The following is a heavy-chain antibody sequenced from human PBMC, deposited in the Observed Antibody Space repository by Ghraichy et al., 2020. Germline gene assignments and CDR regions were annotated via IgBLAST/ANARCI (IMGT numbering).Heavy chain of an antibody. D-gene: IGHD3-3*01. CDR1: GFTFSSYA. V-gene: IGHV3-23*01. CDR3: AKDPGITIFGVADV. Sequence: GGSLRLSCAASGFTFSSYAMSWVRQAPGKGLEWVSAISGSGGSTYYADSVKGRFTISRDNSKNTLYLQMNSLRAEDTAVYYCAKDPGITIFGVADVWGKGTTVTVSA. J-gene: IGHJ6*04. CDR2: ISGSGGST.